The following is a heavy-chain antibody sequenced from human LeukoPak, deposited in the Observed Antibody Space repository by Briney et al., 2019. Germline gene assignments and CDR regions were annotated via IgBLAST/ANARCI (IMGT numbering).Heavy chain of an antibody. CDR1: GGSFSGYY. CDR2: INHSGST. J-gene: IGHJ4*02. Sequence: SETLSLTCAVYGGSFSGYYWSWIRQPPGKGLEWMVEINHSGSTNYNPSLKSRGTITVDTAKNQFSLKLSSVPAADTAVYYCASQYSGSPSDYWGQGTMVTVSS. D-gene: IGHD1-26*01. CDR3: ASQYSGSPSDY. V-gene: IGHV4-34*01.